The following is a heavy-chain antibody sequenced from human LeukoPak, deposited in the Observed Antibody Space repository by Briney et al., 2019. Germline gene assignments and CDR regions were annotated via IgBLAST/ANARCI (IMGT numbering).Heavy chain of an antibody. CDR1: GFTFSSYG. Sequence: GGSLRLSCAASGFTFSSYGIHWVRQAPGKGLEWVAFIRYDGSNKYYADSVKGRFTISRDNSKNTLYLQMNSLRAEDTAVYYCAKVPRCSSTSCYPFDYWGQGTLVTVSS. J-gene: IGHJ4*02. D-gene: IGHD2-2*01. CDR2: IRYDGSNK. CDR3: AKVPRCSSTSCYPFDY. V-gene: IGHV3-30*02.